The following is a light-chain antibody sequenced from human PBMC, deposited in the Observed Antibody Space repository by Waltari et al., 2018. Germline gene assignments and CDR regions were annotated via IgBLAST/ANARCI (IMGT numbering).Light chain of an antibody. V-gene: IGLV2-23*02. CDR3: CSYAGSSTSYV. J-gene: IGLJ1*01. Sequence: QSALTQPPSVSGSPGQSITISCTVTRSDVGTYNLVSWYPPHPGKAPKLMIYEVSQRPSGVSNRFSGSKSGNTAALTISGLQAEDEADYYCCSYAGSSTSYVFGTGTKVTVL. CDR1: RSDVGTYNL. CDR2: EVS.